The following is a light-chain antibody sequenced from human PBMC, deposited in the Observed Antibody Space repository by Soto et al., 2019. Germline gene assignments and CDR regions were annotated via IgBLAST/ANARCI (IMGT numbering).Light chain of an antibody. CDR1: QPVSSN. CDR2: GAS. V-gene: IGKV3-15*01. J-gene: IGKJ1*01. Sequence: EILLTQSPDTLSVSPGERATLSCRASQPVSSNLAWYQQKPGQAPRLLIYGASTRATGIPARFSGSESGTEFTLTISSLQSEDFAVYYCHQYNDWRTFGQGTKVDIK. CDR3: HQYNDWRT.